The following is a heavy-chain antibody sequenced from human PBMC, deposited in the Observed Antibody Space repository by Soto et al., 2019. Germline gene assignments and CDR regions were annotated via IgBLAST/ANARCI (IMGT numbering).Heavy chain of an antibody. D-gene: IGHD2-15*01. CDR2: IKQDGSEK. J-gene: IGHJ4*02. V-gene: IGHV3-7*05. CDR3: ARDLISATGFDY. CDR1: GFTFSSYW. Sequence: EVHLVESGGGLGQPGGSLRLSCAASGFTFSSYWMSWVRQAPGKGLEWEANIKQDGSEKYYVDSVKGRFTISRDNPKNSLYLQLNSLRAEDTAVYYCARDLISATGFDYWGQGTLVTVSS.